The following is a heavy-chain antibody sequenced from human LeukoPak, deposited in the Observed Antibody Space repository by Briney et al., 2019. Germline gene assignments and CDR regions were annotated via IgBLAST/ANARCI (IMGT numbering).Heavy chain of an antibody. D-gene: IGHD2-2*01. CDR1: GFTFSSYA. V-gene: IGHV3-23*01. CDR3: AKDQGEAVVPRRFDY. J-gene: IGHJ4*02. Sequence: GGSLRLSCAASGFTFSSYAMSWVRQAPGKGLEWVSAISRSGGSTYYADSVKGRFTISRDNSKNTLYLQMNSLRAEDTAVYYCAKDQGEAVVPRRFDYWGQGTLVTASS. CDR2: ISRSGGST.